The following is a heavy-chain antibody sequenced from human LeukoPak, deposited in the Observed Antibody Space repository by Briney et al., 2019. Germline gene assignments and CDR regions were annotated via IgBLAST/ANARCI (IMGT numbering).Heavy chain of an antibody. CDR3: ARVLPSHYYDTSGYSDY. CDR2: ISSSSSYI. D-gene: IGHD3-22*01. CDR1: GFTFSSYS. J-gene: IGHJ4*02. V-gene: IGHV3-21*01. Sequence: GSLRLSCAASGFTFSSYSMNWVRQAPGKRLEWVSSISSSSSYIYYVDSVKGRFTISRDNANNSLYLQMNSLRVDDTAVYYCARVLPSHYYDTSGYSDYWGQGTLVTVSS.